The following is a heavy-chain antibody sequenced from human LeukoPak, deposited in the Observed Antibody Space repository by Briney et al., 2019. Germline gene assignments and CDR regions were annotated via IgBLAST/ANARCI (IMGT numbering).Heavy chain of an antibody. D-gene: IGHD3-3*01. V-gene: IGHV3-21*01. Sequence: GGSLRLSCAASGFTFSSYSMNWVRQAPGKGLEWVSSISSSSSYIYYADSVKGRFTISRDNAKNSLYLQMNSLRAEDTAVYYCARQAYPGRTIFGGGFDYWGQGTLVTVSS. CDR1: GFTFSSYS. CDR2: ISSSSSYI. CDR3: ARQAYPGRTIFGGGFDY. J-gene: IGHJ4*02.